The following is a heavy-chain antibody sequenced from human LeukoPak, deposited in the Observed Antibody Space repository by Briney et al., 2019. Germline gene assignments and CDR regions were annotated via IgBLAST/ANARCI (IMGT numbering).Heavy chain of an antibody. CDR1: GFTFSSYG. CDR2: IRYDGSNK. Sequence: PGGSLRLSCAASGFTFSSYGMHWVRQAPGKGLEWVAFIRYDGSNKYYADSVKGRFTISRDNSKNTLYLQMNSLRAEDTAVYYCAKRGPVRGVIIYDYYYYMDVWGKGTTVTISS. J-gene: IGHJ6*03. CDR3: AKRGPVRGVIIYDYYYYMDV. D-gene: IGHD3-10*01. V-gene: IGHV3-30*02.